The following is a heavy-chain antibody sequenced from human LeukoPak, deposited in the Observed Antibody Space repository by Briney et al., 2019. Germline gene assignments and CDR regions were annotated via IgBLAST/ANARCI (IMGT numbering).Heavy chain of an antibody. CDR1: GFTFEDYG. CDR3: ARGGYFDISGYPNFEY. Sequence: PGGSWRFSWAASGFTFEDYGMSGVRQAPGRGLDWVSGIIWNGGSTDYADSVKGRFTISRDNAKNSLYLQMNSLRAEDTALYHCARGGYFDISGYPNFEYWGQGTLVTVSS. D-gene: IGHD3-22*01. CDR2: IIWNGGST. V-gene: IGHV3-20*01. J-gene: IGHJ4*02.